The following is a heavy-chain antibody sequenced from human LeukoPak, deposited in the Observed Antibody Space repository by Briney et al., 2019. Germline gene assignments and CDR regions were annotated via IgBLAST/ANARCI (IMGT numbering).Heavy chain of an antibody. J-gene: IGHJ4*02. Sequence: SETLSLTCAVSGGSISSSSYYWGWIRQPPGTGLEWIGSIYYSGSTYYNPSLKSRVTISVDTSKNQFSLKLSSVTAADTAVYYCARRIAAADPYYFDYWGQGTLVTVSS. V-gene: IGHV4-39*01. CDR3: ARRIAAADPYYFDY. D-gene: IGHD6-13*01. CDR2: IYYSGST. CDR1: GGSISSSSYY.